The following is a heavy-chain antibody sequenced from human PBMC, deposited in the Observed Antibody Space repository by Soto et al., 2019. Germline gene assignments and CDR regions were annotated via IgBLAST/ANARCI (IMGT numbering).Heavy chain of an antibody. V-gene: IGHV3-21*01. CDR3: ARDRGGNNRNDEYYSDY. Sequence: PGGSLRISCAASGFTFSSYSMNWVRQAPGKGLEWVSSISSSSSYIYYADSVKGRFTISRDNAKNSLYLQMNSLRAEDTAVYYCARDRGGNNRNDEYYSDYWGQGTLVTGSS. CDR1: GFTFSSYS. D-gene: IGHD1-1*01. J-gene: IGHJ4*02. CDR2: ISSSSSYI.